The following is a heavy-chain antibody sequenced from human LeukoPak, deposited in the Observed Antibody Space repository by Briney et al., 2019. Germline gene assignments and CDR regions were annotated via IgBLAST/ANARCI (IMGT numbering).Heavy chain of an antibody. V-gene: IGHV4-59*01. D-gene: IGHD3-10*01. CDR2: IYYSGST. CDR1: GGSISSYY. CDR3: ARALDYYGSGRPFDP. Sequence: MSSETPSLTCTVSGGSISSYYWSWIRQPPGKGLEWIGYIYYSGSTNYNPSLKSRVTISVDTSKNQFSLKLSSVTAADTAVYYCARALDYYGSGRPFDPWGQGTLVTVSS. J-gene: IGHJ5*02.